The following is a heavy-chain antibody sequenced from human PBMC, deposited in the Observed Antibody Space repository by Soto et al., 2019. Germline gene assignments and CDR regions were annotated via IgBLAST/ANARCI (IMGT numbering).Heavy chain of an antibody. CDR3: ARTRMIESWIDY. D-gene: IGHD2-21*01. CDR2: VYYSGST. V-gene: IGHV4-59*01. J-gene: IGHJ4*01. Sequence: TLSLTCDVSGDSISTYYWSWIRQPPGKGLEWIGYVYYSGSTLYNPSLESRVTMSIDMSKKQVSLKLTSVIAADTAVYYCARTRMIESWIDYWGHGTLVTVSS. CDR1: GDSISTYY.